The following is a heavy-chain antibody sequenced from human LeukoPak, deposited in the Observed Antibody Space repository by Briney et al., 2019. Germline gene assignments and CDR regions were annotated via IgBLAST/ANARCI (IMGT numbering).Heavy chain of an antibody. V-gene: IGHV1-18*01. J-gene: IGHJ4*02. CDR1: GYTFTSYG. CDR3: AKAHYSVAAAGMSDD. CDR2: ISAYNGNT. D-gene: IGHD6-13*01. Sequence: SVKVSCKASGYTFTSYGINWVRQAPGQGREWMGWISAYNGNTNYAQKVQGRVTMTTDTSTSTAYMELRSLRSDDTAVYYCAKAHYSVAAAGMSDDWGQGTLVTVSS.